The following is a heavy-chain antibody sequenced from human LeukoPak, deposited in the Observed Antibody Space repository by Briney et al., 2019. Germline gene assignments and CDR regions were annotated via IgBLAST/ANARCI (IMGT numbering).Heavy chain of an antibody. CDR3: ARDRGDWGFDY. CDR2: IYYSGST. J-gene: IGHJ4*02. D-gene: IGHD3-10*01. Sequence: SETLSLTCTVSGGSISSGGYYWSWIRQHPGKGLEWTGYIYYSGSTYYNPSLKSRVTISVDTSKNQFSLKLSSVTAADTAVYYCARDRGDWGFDYWGQGTLVTVSS. CDR1: GGSISSGGYY. V-gene: IGHV4-31*03.